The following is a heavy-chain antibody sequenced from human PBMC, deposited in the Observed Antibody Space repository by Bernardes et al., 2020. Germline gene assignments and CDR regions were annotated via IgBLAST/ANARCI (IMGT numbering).Heavy chain of an antibody. CDR3: ARRQYSSGWYQWADAFDI. CDR1: GGSISSSSYY. J-gene: IGHJ3*02. CDR2: IYYSGST. Sequence: SETLSLTCTVSGGSISSSSYYWGWIRQPPGKGLEWIGSIYYSGSTYYNPSLKSRVTISVDTSKNQFSLKLSSVTAADTAVYYCARRQYSSGWYQWADAFDIWGQGTMVTVSS. V-gene: IGHV4-39*01. D-gene: IGHD6-19*01.